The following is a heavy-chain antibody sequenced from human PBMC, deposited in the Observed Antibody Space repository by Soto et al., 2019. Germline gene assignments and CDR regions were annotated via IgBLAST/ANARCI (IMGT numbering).Heavy chain of an antibody. D-gene: IGHD5-18*01. J-gene: IGHJ4*02. Sequence: GGSLRLSCAASGFTFSSYAMSWVRQAPGKGLEWVSAISGSGGSTYYADSVKGRFTISRDNSKNTLYLQMNSLRAEDTAVYYCAKDKGRGYSYGYYFDYWGQGTLVT. CDR1: GFTFSSYA. CDR3: AKDKGRGYSYGYYFDY. CDR2: ISGSGGST. V-gene: IGHV3-23*01.